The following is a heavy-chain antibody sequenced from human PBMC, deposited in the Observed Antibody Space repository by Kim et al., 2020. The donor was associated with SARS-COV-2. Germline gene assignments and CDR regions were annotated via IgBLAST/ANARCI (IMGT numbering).Heavy chain of an antibody. CDR3: ARARSTTWAPFDP. V-gene: IGHV3-11*05. J-gene: IGHJ5*02. D-gene: IGHD2-2*01. CDR2: ISGTGRNT. Sequence: GGSLRLSCAASGFSFSDSFMNWIHQTPGRGLEWVAYISGTGRNTKHADSVKGRFTISRDNAKNSLFLQMNGLRVEDSAVYYCARARSTTWAPFDPWGQGTVVTVSS. CDR1: GFSFSDSF.